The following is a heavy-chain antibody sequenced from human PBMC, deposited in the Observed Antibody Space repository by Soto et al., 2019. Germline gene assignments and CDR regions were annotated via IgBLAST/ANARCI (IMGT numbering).Heavy chain of an antibody. CDR2: IYSGGST. CDR3: ARTPTLYSSGWETVDYYYYGMDV. Sequence: GGSLRLSCAASGFTVSSNYMSWVRQAPGKGLEWVSVIYSGGSTYYADSVKGRFTISRDNSKNTLYLQMNSLRAEDTAVYYCARTPTLYSSGWETVDYYYYGMDVWGQGTTVTVSS. V-gene: IGHV3-66*01. CDR1: GFTVSSNY. J-gene: IGHJ6*02. D-gene: IGHD6-19*01.